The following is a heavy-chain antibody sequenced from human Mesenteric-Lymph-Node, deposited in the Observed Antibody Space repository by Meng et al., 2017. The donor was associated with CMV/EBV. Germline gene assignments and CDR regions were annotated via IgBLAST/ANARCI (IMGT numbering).Heavy chain of an antibody. CDR2: IYYSGST. Sequence: SETLSLTCTVSGDSVNSADSYWSWIRQPPGKGLEWIGSIYYSGSTYYNPSLKSRVTISVDTSKKQFSLQLSSVTAADTAVYYCASDSSGYYFFDSWGQGTLVTVSS. V-gene: IGHV4-39*01. CDR1: GDSVNSADSY. CDR3: ASDSSGYYFFDS. J-gene: IGHJ4*02. D-gene: IGHD6-19*01.